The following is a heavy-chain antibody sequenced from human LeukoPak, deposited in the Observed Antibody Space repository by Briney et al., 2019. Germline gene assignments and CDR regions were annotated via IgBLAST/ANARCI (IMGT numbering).Heavy chain of an antibody. D-gene: IGHD5-12*01. V-gene: IGHV3-7*01. CDR2: IKQDGSET. Sequence: PGGSLTLSCAASGFTFSRYWMTWVRQAPGKGLEWVANIKQDGSETYSVDSVKGRFTISRDNAKNSLYLQMNSLRAEDTAVYYCARPAYSAYDLFHYYYCMDVWGKGTTVTVSS. J-gene: IGHJ6*03. CDR3: ARPAYSAYDLFHYYYCMDV. CDR1: GFTFSRYW.